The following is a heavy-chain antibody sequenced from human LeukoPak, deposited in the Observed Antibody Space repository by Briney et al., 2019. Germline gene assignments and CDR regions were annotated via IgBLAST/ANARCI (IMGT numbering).Heavy chain of an antibody. CDR3: ARNGDSIFSYSSSWYGGRYFDY. CDR2: IYTSGST. D-gene: IGHD6-13*01. CDR1: GGSISSGSYY. V-gene: IGHV4-61*02. J-gene: IGHJ4*02. Sequence: PSQTLSLTCTVSGGSISSGSYYWSWIRQPAGKGLEWIGRIYTSGSTNYNPSLKSRVTISVDTSKNQFSLKLNSVTAADTAVYYCARNGDSIFSYSSSWYGGRYFDYWGQGTLVTVSS.